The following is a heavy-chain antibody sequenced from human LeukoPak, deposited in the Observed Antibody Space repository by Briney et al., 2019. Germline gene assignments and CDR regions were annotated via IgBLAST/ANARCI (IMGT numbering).Heavy chain of an antibody. Sequence: QPGGSLRLSCAAAGFIFSSYSMHWVRQAPGKGLEWVAVISYDGSKKYYPESVRGRFTISRDNSKNTLFLQMNSLRAEDTAVYYCAKDFGYDSGTYLEQWGQGTLVTVSS. V-gene: IGHV3-30*18. CDR3: AKDFGYDSGTYLEQ. D-gene: IGHD3-10*01. CDR2: ISYDGSKK. CDR1: GFIFSSYS. J-gene: IGHJ4*02.